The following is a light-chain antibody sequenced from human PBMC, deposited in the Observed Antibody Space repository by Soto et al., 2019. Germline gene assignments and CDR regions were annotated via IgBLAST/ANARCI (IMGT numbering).Light chain of an antibody. CDR2: EVS. V-gene: IGLV2-14*01. CDR1: SSGVGGYNL. CDR3: SSYTSSSNYV. J-gene: IGLJ1*01. Sequence: QSVLTQPASVSGSPGQSITISCTGTSSGVGGYNLVSWYQQHPGKAPKLMIYEVSNRPSGVSNRFSGSKSGNTASLTISGLQAEDEADYYCSSYTSSSNYVFGTGTKLTVL.